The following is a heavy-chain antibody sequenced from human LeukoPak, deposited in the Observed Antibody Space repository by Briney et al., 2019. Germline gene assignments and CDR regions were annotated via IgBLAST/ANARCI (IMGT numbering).Heavy chain of an antibody. Sequence: ASVKVSCKASGYIFTSYGISWVRQAPGQGLEWMGLISSYNGNTNYAQKLQGRVTMTTDTSTSTAYMELRSLRSDDTAVYYCARGDASGYDDYWGQGTLVTVSS. D-gene: IGHD5-12*01. CDR2: ISSYNGNT. J-gene: IGHJ4*02. CDR1: GYIFTSYG. CDR3: ARGDASGYDDY. V-gene: IGHV1-18*01.